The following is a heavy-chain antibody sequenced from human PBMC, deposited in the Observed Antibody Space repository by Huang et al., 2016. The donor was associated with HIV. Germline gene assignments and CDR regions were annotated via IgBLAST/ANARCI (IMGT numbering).Heavy chain of an antibody. CDR2: IYYKGST. V-gene: IGHV4-39*01. Sequence: QLLLQESGPGLVKPSEALALTCAVSGGSIRSSDYHWGWIRQPPGKGLEWIGSIYYKGSTHYSPSRKSRVTIAVDTSKNRFFLNLTSMTAADTAVYYCARHREGPVAYYSGWGSHLNYMDVWGRGRTVVVSS. D-gene: IGHD3-10*01. CDR3: ARHREGPVAYYSGWGSHLNYMDV. CDR1: GGSIRSSDYH. J-gene: IGHJ6*03.